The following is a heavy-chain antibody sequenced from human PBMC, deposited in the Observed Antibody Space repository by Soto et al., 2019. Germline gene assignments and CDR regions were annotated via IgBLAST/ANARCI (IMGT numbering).Heavy chain of an antibody. J-gene: IGHJ4*02. CDR1: VVSINTFY. V-gene: IGHV4-4*07. Sequence: PSETLSLTCTFSVVSINTFYWSWVRQPAGKGLEWIGRIFSSGSTSFNPSLESRVAMSVDTSKNHFSLNLSSVTAADMAVYYCAREGSYSAYNFAHGIKLWSFEFLGQGALVSVSS. CDR3: AREGSYSAYNFAHGIKLWSFEF. CDR2: IFSSGST. D-gene: IGHD5-12*01.